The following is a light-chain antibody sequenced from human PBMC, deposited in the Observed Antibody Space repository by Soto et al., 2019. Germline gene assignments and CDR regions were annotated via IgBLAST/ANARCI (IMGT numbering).Light chain of an antibody. J-gene: IGKJ1*01. CDR2: GAS. V-gene: IGKV3-15*01. Sequence: DIVMTQSPATLSVSPGEITTLSCSASRSVTTSLAWYQQKPGQAPRLLIYGASTRATGIPARFSGSGSGTDFTLTITSLQPEDFATYYCQQSYSSPWTFGQGTKVDIK. CDR1: RSVTTS. CDR3: QQSYSSPWT.